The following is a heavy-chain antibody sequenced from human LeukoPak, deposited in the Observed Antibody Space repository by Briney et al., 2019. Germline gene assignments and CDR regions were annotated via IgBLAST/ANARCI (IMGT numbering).Heavy chain of an antibody. CDR2: IYYSGST. CDR3: ARRAGIAAAGRNNWFDP. Sequence: PSETLSLTCSVSGGSISSSNYYWGWIRQPPGKGLEWIGSIYYSGSTYYTPSLKSRVTISVDTSKNQFSLKLSSVTAADTAVYYCARRAGIAAAGRNNWFDPWGQGTLVTVSS. J-gene: IGHJ5*02. D-gene: IGHD6-13*01. V-gene: IGHV4-39*07. CDR1: GGSISSSNYY.